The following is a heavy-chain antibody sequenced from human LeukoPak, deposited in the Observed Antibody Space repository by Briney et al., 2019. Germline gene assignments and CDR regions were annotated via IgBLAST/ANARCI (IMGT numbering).Heavy chain of an antibody. CDR1: GFTFSSYG. Sequence: GGSLRLSCAASGFTFSSYGMHWVRQATGKGLEWVSAIGTAGDTYYPGSVKGRFTISRGNAKNSLYLQMNSLRAGDTAVYYCARGMRVVPAAMDNWFDPWGQGTLVTVSS. CDR3: ARGMRVVPAAMDNWFDP. CDR2: IGTAGDT. V-gene: IGHV3-13*01. J-gene: IGHJ5*02. D-gene: IGHD2-2*01.